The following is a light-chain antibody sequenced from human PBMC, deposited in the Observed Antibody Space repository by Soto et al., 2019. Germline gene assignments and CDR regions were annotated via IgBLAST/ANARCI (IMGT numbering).Light chain of an antibody. CDR2: KAS. V-gene: IGKV1-5*03. J-gene: IGKJ5*01. Sequence: DIQMTQPPSTLSGSLGGRFTITCRARHTIRSWLAWYQQKPGKAPKLLIYKASTLKSGVPSRFSGSGSGTHFTLTISSLQPEDFATYYCQQLHGYPITFGQGTRLEIK. CDR1: HTIRSW. CDR3: QQLHGYPIT.